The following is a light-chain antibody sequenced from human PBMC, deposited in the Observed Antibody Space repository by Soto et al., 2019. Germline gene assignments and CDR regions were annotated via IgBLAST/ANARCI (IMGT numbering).Light chain of an antibody. V-gene: IGKV1-39*01. CDR2: AAS. Sequence: DIQMTQSPSSLSASVGDRVTITCRASRSIRTYLNWYQVKPGKPPKLLIYAASTLHTGAPSRFSASGSGTDFTLTITSLQPEDFATYFCQQTYNSPRFTFGPGTTVDFK. CDR3: QQTYNSPRFT. J-gene: IGKJ3*01. CDR1: RSIRTY.